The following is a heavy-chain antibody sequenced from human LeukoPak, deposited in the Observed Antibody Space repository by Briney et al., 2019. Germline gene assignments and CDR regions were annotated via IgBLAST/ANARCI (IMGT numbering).Heavy chain of an antibody. Sequence: GRSLRLSCAASGFTFSSYDMHWVRQAPGKGLEWVAFMSYDGSNRYYADSVKGRFTISRDISKNTLYLQMNTLRTEDTALYFCAKNGLRPNSYYMGVWGKGAAVTVSS. J-gene: IGHJ6*03. D-gene: IGHD4-17*01. CDR3: AKNGLRPNSYYMGV. V-gene: IGHV3-30*18. CDR1: GFTFSSYD. CDR2: MSYDGSNR.